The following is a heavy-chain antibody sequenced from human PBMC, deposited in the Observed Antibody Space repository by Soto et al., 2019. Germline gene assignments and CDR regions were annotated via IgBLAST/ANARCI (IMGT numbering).Heavy chain of an antibody. V-gene: IGHV1-69*06. D-gene: IGHD3-22*01. J-gene: IGHJ6*02. CDR2: IIPIFGTA. CDR1: GGTFSSYA. Sequence: SVKVSWKASGGTFSSYAISWVRQAPGQGLEWMGGIIPIFGTANYAQKFQGRVTITADKSTSTAYMELSSLRSEDTAVYYCAREENVRYYYDSSGYYYPRPAYYYYGMDVWGQGTTVTVSS. CDR3: AREENVRYYYDSSGYYYPRPAYYYYGMDV.